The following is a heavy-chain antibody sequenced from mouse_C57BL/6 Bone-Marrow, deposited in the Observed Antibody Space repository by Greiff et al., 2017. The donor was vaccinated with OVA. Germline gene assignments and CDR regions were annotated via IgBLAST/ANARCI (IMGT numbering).Heavy chain of an antibody. CDR2: ISDGGSYT. Sequence: EVQLVESGGGLVKPGGSLKLSCAASGFTFSSYAMSWVRQTPEKRLEWVATISDGGSYTYYPDNVKGRFTISRDNAKNNLYLQMSQLKAEDTAMYYCARRYGAYWGQGTLVTVAA. V-gene: IGHV5-4*03. J-gene: IGHJ3*01. CDR1: GFTFSSYA. CDR3: ARRYGAY. D-gene: IGHD1-1*02.